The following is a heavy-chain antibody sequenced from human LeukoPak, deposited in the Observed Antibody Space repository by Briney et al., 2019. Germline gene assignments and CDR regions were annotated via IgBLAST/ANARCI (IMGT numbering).Heavy chain of an antibody. Sequence: GGSLRLSCAASGITFSNYRMHWVRQAPGKGLVWVSRNKSDGSTTNYADSVKGRFTISRDNAKNTLYLQMSSLRAEDTAIYYCARGKDGVWAFDIWGQGTLVTVSS. CDR3: ARGKDGVWAFDI. J-gene: IGHJ3*02. CDR2: NKSDGSTT. D-gene: IGHD3-16*01. V-gene: IGHV3-74*01. CDR1: GITFSNYR.